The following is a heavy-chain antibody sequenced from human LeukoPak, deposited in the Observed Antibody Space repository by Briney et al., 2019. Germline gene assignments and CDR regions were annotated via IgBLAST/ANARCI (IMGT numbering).Heavy chain of an antibody. Sequence: ASVKVSCKASGGTFSSYAISWVRQAPGQGLEWMGWISAYNGNTNYAQKLQGRVTMTTDTSTSTAYMELRSLRSDDTAVYYCARKGPYYYGSGSYTIDYWGQGTLVTVSS. J-gene: IGHJ4*02. CDR2: ISAYNGNT. CDR1: GGTFSSYA. CDR3: ARKGPYYYGSGSYTIDY. V-gene: IGHV1-18*01. D-gene: IGHD3-10*01.